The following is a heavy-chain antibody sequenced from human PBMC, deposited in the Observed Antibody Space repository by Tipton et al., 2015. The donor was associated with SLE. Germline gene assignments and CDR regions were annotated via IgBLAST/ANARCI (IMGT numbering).Heavy chain of an antibody. J-gene: IGHJ6*03. V-gene: IGHV4-39*07. Sequence: TLSLTCTVSGGSITRSTYYWGWIRQPPGQGLEWIGNIYDSGSTYYNPSLKSRVTMSVDASKNLLSLQLTSVTAADTAMYYCARRGYDIPYYYYMDVWGKGTTVTVSS. CDR1: GGSITRSTYY. D-gene: IGHD3-9*01. CDR3: ARRGYDIPYYYYMDV. CDR2: IYDSGST.